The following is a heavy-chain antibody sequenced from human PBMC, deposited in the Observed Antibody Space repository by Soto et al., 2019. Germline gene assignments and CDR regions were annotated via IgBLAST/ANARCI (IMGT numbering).Heavy chain of an antibody. V-gene: IGHV3-30-3*01. CDR2: ISYDGSNK. CDR3: ARSEEGASGTSYYYGMDV. Sequence: GGSLRLSCAASGFTFSSYVMHWVRQAPGKGLEWVAVISYDGSNKYYADSVKGRFTISRDNSKNTLYLQMNSLRAEDTAVYYCARSEEGASGTSYYYGMDVWGQGTTVTVSS. J-gene: IGHJ6*02. CDR1: GFTFSSYV. D-gene: IGHD6-25*01.